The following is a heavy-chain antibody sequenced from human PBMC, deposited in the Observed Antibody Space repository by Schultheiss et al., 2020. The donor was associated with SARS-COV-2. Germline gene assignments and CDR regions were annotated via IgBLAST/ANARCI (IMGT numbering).Heavy chain of an antibody. D-gene: IGHD4-17*01. V-gene: IGHV4-30-4*07. CDR1: GGSISSVDYY. CDR2: IYYSGST. CDR3: ARDPSTDYGDYVDYYYYGMDV. Sequence: SETLSLTCTVSGGSISSVDYYWGWIRQPPGKGLEWIGYIYYSGSTYYNPSLKSLVTISVDTSKNQFSLKLSSVTAADTAVYYCARDPSTDYGDYVDYYYYGMDVWGQGTTVTVSS. J-gene: IGHJ6*02.